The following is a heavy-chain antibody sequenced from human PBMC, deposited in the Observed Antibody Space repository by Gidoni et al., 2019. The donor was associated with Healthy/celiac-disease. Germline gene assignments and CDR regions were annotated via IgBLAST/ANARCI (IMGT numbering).Heavy chain of an antibody. J-gene: IGHJ4*02. D-gene: IGHD2-21*02. Sequence: QVQLQQWGAGLLTTSETLSLNGAVYGASFSGYYWSWIRQPPGKGLEWIGEINHSGSTNYNPFPKSRVTISVDTSKNQFSLKLSSVTAADTAVYYCATRSLWWLLNFWGQGTLVTVSS. CDR1: GASFSGYY. V-gene: IGHV4-34*01. CDR3: ATRSLWWLLNF. CDR2: INHSGST.